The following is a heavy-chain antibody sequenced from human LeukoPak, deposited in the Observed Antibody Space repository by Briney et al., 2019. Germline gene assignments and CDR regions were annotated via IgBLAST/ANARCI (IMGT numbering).Heavy chain of an antibody. Sequence: PSETLSLTCAVYGGSFSGYYWSWIRQPPGKGLEWIGEINHSGSTIYSPSLKSRVTISVDTSKNQFSLKLSSVTAAVTAVYYCARGGLISSGYYPRAYFDYWGQGTLVSVSS. CDR3: ARGGLISSGYYPRAYFDY. J-gene: IGHJ4*02. V-gene: IGHV4-34*01. CDR2: INHSGST. D-gene: IGHD3-22*01. CDR1: GGSFSGYY.